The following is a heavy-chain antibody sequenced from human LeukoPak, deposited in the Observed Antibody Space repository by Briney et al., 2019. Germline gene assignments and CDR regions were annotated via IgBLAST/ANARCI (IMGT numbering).Heavy chain of an antibody. J-gene: IGHJ4*02. V-gene: IGHV4-34*01. CDR3: ARVLDGIQRRVGRFDY. D-gene: IGHD5-18*01. Sequence: SSETLSLTCAVYGGSFSGYYWSWIRQPPGKGLEWIGEINHSGRTNYNPSLKSRVTISVDTSKDQFSLKLSSVTAADTAVYYCARVLDGIQRRVGRFDYWGQGTLVTASA. CDR2: INHSGRT. CDR1: GGSFSGYY.